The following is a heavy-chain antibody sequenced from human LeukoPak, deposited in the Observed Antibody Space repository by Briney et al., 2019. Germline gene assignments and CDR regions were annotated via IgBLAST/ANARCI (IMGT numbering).Heavy chain of an antibody. D-gene: IGHD1/OR15-1a*01. CDR2: ISYDGSNE. CDR3: ARENNGDH. J-gene: IGHJ4*02. V-gene: IGHV3-30*04. Sequence: PGRSLRLSCAASGFSLSYYTMYWVRQAPGKGLEWVAVISYDGSNENYADSVKGRFTISRDTSKNTLYLQMNSLRAGDTAVYYCARENNGDHWGQEALVTVSS. CDR1: GFSLSYYT.